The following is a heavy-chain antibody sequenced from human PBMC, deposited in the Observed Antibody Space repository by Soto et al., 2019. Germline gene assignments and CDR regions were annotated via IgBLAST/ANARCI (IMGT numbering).Heavy chain of an antibody. Sequence: QVHLQESGPGLVKPSETMSLTCTASGASIRNFYWNWVRQFPGKGLEWIGHIYNGERTNYNPSLKSRVTISVDTSKHQFSLKLSSVTVADTAVYYCAQTTGWPGFDYWGQGTLVACSS. CDR1: GASIRNFY. J-gene: IGHJ4*02. CDR2: IYNGERT. D-gene: IGHD6-19*01. V-gene: IGHV4-59*01. CDR3: AQTTGWPGFDY.